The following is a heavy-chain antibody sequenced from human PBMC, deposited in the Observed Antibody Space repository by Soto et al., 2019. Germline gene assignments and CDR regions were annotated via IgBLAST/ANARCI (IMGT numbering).Heavy chain of an antibody. V-gene: IGHV3-30-3*01. Sequence: PGGSLRLSCAASGFTSSSYAMHLVRQAPGKGLEWVAVISYDGSNKYYADSVKGRFTISRDNSKNTLYLQMNSLRAEDTAVYYCARAYEGEYFEYWGQGTLVTVSS. D-gene: IGHD2-21*01. CDR3: ARAYEGEYFEY. CDR1: GFTSSSYA. CDR2: ISYDGSNK. J-gene: IGHJ4*02.